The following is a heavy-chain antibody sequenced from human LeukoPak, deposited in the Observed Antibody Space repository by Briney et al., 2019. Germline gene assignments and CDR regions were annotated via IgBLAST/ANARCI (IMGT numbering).Heavy chain of an antibody. J-gene: IGHJ5*02. CDR1: GGTFSSYA. CDR3: ARGPFPPAATVAINNWFDP. Sequence: GASVKVSCKASGGTFSSYAISWVRQAPGQGLEWMGGIIPMFGTANYAQKFQGRVTITADESANIAYMELSSLRSEDTAVYYCARGPFPPAATVAINNWFDPWGQGTLVTVSS. D-gene: IGHD6-13*01. CDR2: IIPMFGTA. V-gene: IGHV1-69*01.